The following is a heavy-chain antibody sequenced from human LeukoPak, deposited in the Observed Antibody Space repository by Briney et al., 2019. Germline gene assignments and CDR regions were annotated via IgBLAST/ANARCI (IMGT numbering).Heavy chain of an antibody. V-gene: IGHV3-23*01. D-gene: IGHD3-3*01. Sequence: QPGGSLRLSCAASGFTFSSYAMSWVRQAPGKGLEWVSAISGSGGSTYYADSVKGRFTISRDNSKNTLYLQMNSLRAEDTAVYYCANDQDLYDFWSGYSLTYDIDDWGQGTLVTVSS. CDR3: ANDQDLYDFWSGYSLTYDIDD. CDR1: GFTFSSYA. J-gene: IGHJ4*02. CDR2: ISGSGGST.